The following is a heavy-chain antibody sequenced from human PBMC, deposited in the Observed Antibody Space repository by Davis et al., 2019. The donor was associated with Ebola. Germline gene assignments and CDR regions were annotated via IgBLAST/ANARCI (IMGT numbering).Heavy chain of an antibody. CDR1: GFTFSGSS. CDR3: ARDVAGRAGY. J-gene: IGHJ4*02. D-gene: IGHD1-14*01. V-gene: IGHV3-48*02. Sequence: GESLKISCAASGFTFSGSSMNWVRQAPGKGLEWISHISGGTGAMEYADSVQGRFTISRDNAKNSLYLQMNSLRDDDTAVYYCARDVAGRAGYWGQGTLVTVSS. CDR2: ISGGTGAM.